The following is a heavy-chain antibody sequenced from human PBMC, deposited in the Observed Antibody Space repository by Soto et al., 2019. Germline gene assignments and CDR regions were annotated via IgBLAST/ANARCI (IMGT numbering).Heavy chain of an antibody. V-gene: IGHV3-30-3*01. CDR2: ISYDGSNK. D-gene: IGHD4-17*01. J-gene: IGHJ5*02. CDR3: ARDGAIYGLGYNWFDP. CDR1: GFTFSSYA. Sequence: GGSLRLSCAASGFTFSSYAMHWVRQAPGKGLEWVAVISYDGSNKYYADSVKGRFTISRDNSKNTLYLQMNSLRAEDTAVYYCARDGAIYGLGYNWFDPWGQGXLVTVYS.